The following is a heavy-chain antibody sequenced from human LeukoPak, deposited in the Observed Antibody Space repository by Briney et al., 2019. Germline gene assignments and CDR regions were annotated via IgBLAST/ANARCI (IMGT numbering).Heavy chain of an antibody. CDR2: ISAYNGNT. Sequence: ASVKGSCKASGYTFTSYGVSCVRQAPGQGLEWMGWISAYNGNTNYAQKLQGIVTMTTDTSTSTAYMELRSLRSDDTAVYYCARDVAHFDYWGQGTLVTVSS. V-gene: IGHV1-18*01. CDR3: ARDVAHFDY. CDR1: GYTFTSYG. J-gene: IGHJ4*02. D-gene: IGHD2-21*01.